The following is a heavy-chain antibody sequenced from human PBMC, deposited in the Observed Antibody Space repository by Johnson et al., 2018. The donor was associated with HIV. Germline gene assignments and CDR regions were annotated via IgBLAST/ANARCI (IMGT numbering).Heavy chain of an antibody. D-gene: IGHD3-3*01. CDR1: GFTFSNAW. CDR2: IKSETDGGTT. J-gene: IGHJ3*01. CDR3: TGDPVISKAQGPNDAFDL. V-gene: IGHV3-15*01. Sequence: VQLVESGGGLVKPGGSLRLSCAASGFTFSNAWMSWVRQAPGKGLEWVGRIKSETDGGTTDYVAPVKGRFTISRDDSKNTLYLEMNSLKTEDTALYYCTGDPVISKAQGPNDAFDLWGQGTMVTVSS.